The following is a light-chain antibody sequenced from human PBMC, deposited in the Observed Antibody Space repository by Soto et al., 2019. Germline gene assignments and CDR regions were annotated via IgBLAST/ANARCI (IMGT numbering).Light chain of an antibody. CDR2: DVN. CDR1: SSDVGRYNY. CDR3: SSYVVSYSWV. J-gene: IGLJ3*02. Sequence: QSALTQPASVSGSPGQSITISCTGTSSDVGRYNYVSWYRQHPGTAPKLIISDVNSRPSGISNRFSASKSGNTASLTVSGLQAEDEADYYCSSYVVSYSWVFGGGTKLTVL. V-gene: IGLV2-14*01.